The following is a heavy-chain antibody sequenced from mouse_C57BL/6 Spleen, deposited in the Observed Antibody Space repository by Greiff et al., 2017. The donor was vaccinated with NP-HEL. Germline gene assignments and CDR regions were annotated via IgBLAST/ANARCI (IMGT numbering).Heavy chain of an antibody. CDR2: IDPNSGGT. Sequence: QVQLQQPGAELVKPGASVKLSCKASGYTFTSYWMHWVKQRPGRGLEWIGRIDPNSGGTKYNEKFKSKATLTVDQPSSTAYMQLSSLTSEYSAVYYWARSLYYDYDDRFAYWGQGTLVTVSA. CDR1: GYTFTSYW. J-gene: IGHJ3*01. CDR3: ARSLYYDYDDRFAY. D-gene: IGHD2-4*01. V-gene: IGHV1-72*01.